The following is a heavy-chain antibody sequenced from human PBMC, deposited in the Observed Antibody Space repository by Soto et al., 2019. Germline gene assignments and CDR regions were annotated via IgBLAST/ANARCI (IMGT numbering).Heavy chain of an antibody. CDR1: GFTFSSYA. V-gene: IGHV3-23*01. D-gene: IGHD6-13*01. J-gene: IGHJ5*02. CDR3: AKVKYPYSSSHNWFDP. Sequence: EVQLLESGGGFVQPAGSLRLSCAASGFTFSSYAMSWVRQAPGKGLEWVSAISGSGGSTYYADSGKGRFTISRDNSKTTLYLQMNSLRAEDTAVYYCAKVKYPYSSSHNWFDPWGQGTLVTVSS. CDR2: ISGSGGST.